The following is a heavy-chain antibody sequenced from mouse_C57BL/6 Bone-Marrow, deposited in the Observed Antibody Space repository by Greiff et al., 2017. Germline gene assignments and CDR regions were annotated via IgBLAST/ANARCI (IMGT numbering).Heavy chain of an antibody. J-gene: IGHJ2*01. CDR1: GFTFSNYW. D-gene: IGHD1-1*02. Sequence: EVQGVESGGGLVQPGGSMKLSCVASGFTFSNYWMNWVRQSPEKGLEWVAQLRLKSDNYATHYAESVKGRFTISRDDSKSSVYLQMNNLRAEDTGIYYCTDGSYSRDYFDYWGQGTTLTVSS. CDR2: LRLKSDNYAT. CDR3: TDGSYSRDYFDY. V-gene: IGHV6-3*01.